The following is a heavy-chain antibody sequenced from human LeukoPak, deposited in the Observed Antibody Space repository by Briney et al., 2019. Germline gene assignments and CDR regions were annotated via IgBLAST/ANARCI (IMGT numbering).Heavy chain of an antibody. J-gene: IGHJ6*02. CDR1: GFTFSSYA. CDR2: IWYDGSNK. D-gene: IGHD6-13*01. V-gene: IGHV3-33*08. Sequence: GGSLRLSCAASGFTFSSYAMSWVRQAPGKGLEWVAVIWYDGSNKYYADSVKGRFTISRDNSKNTLYLQMNSLRAEDTAVYYCARGGIAAAGKGYYYGMDVWGQGTTVTVSS. CDR3: ARGGIAAAGKGYYYGMDV.